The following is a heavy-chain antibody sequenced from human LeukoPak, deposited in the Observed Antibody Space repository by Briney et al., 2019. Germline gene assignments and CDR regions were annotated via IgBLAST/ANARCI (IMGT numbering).Heavy chain of an antibody. J-gene: IGHJ3*02. CDR2: IKSKSDGGTT. CDR1: GFTFNNAW. V-gene: IGHV3-15*01. Sequence: GGSLRLSCAASGFTFNNAWMSWVRQAPGKGLEWVGHIKSKSDGGTTDYAAPVQGRFTISRDDSQNTVSLQMNSLRAEDMALYYCAKGAITMIVVVQGDAFDIWGQGTMVTVSS. CDR3: AKGAITMIVVVQGDAFDI. D-gene: IGHD3-22*01.